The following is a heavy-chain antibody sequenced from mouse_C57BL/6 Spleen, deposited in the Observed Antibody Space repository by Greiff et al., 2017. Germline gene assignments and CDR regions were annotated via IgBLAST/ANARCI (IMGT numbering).Heavy chain of an antibody. CDR2: ILPGSGST. J-gene: IGHJ1*03. CDR1: GYTFTGYW. V-gene: IGHV1-9*01. D-gene: IGHD2-1*01. Sequence: VMLVESGAELMKPGASVKLSCKATGYTFTGYWIEWVKQRPGHGLEWIGEILPGSGSTNYNEKFKGKATFTADTSSNTAYMQLSSLTTEDSAIYYCAGRDGNYVDWYFDVWGTGTTVTVSS. CDR3: AGRDGNYVDWYFDV.